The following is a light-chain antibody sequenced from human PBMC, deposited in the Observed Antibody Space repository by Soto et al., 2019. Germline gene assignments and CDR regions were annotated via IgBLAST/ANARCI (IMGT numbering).Light chain of an antibody. CDR1: SSNIGAGYD. CDR3: QSYESSLSGYV. Sequence: QSVLTQPPSVSGAPGQRVTISCTGSSSNIGAGYDVHWYQQLPGTAPKLLIYGNSNRPSGVPDRFSGSKSGTSASLAITGLQAEDEADYYCQSYESSLSGYVFGTETKVT. CDR2: GNS. J-gene: IGLJ1*01. V-gene: IGLV1-40*01.